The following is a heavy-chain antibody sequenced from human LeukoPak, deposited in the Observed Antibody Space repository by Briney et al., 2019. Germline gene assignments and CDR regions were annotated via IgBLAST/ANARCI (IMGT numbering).Heavy chain of an antibody. CDR3: TRDSANYHFAY. V-gene: IGHV3-66*01. Sequence: PGGSLRLSCAASGFTVKDNFMSWVRQAPGKGLEWVSVLYSGGATYYADSVKGRFTISRDNSKSIVFLQMNDLRTEDTAFYYCTRDSANYHFAYWGQGALVTVSS. J-gene: IGHJ4*02. D-gene: IGHD4/OR15-4a*01. CDR2: LYSGGAT. CDR1: GFTVKDNF.